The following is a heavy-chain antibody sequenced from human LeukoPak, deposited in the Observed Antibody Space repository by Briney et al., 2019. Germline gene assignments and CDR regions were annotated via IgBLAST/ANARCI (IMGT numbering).Heavy chain of an antibody. D-gene: IGHD3-16*01. CDR2: IKQDGSEK. Sequence: HPGGSLRLSCTASGFTFGDYAMSWVRQTPGKGLEWVANIKQDGSEKNYVDSVKGRFTIFGDNARNSLYLQMNSLRAEDTAVYYCASHSYGYNHWGQGTLVIVSS. CDR3: ASHSYGYNH. J-gene: IGHJ5*02. CDR1: GFTFGDYA. V-gene: IGHV3-7*01.